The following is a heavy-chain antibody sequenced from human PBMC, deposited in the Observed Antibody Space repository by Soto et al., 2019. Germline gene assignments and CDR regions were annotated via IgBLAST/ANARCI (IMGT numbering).Heavy chain of an antibody. J-gene: IGHJ1*01. Sequence: QVQLVQSGPEMKKPGSSVKVSCKISGGTFSGTAINWVRQAPGQGHEWVGGIIPVFATTHYPQKFQGRVTTTADDTTNTAYLELTRLRSDDTALYHCARAPHNNRSKFFHWGQRTRVTVSS. CDR2: IIPVFATT. D-gene: IGHD1-1*01. V-gene: IGHV1-69*01. CDR3: ARAPHNNRSKFFH. CDR1: GGTFSGTA.